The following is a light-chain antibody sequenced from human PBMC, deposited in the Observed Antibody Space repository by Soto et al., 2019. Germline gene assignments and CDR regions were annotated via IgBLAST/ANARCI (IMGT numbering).Light chain of an antibody. V-gene: IGKV1-5*01. Sequence: IQMTQSPSTLSASVGGTVTITCRASQTMSVSLAWYRQRPGKAPNLLIYDASTLQEGVPSRFSGSGSGTEFTLTVTRLQPDDFATYFCQQYDKYSTFGHGTKVDIK. CDR3: QQYDKYST. CDR1: QTMSVS. CDR2: DAS. J-gene: IGKJ1*01.